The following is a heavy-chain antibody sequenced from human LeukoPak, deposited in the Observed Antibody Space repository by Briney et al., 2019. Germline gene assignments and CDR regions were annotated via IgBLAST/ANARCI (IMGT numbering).Heavy chain of an antibody. CDR3: GKEGGA. J-gene: IGHJ5*02. CDR2: IGGRGGST. Sequence: GGSLTLSCAASGFTFSSFTMTWVRQAPGKGLEWVSAIGGRGGSTYYADSLEGRFTIARDNSKDMVYLQMNSLKVEDTAIYYCGKEGGAWGQGTKVTVSS. CDR1: GFTFSSFT. D-gene: IGHD3-16*01. V-gene: IGHV3-23*01.